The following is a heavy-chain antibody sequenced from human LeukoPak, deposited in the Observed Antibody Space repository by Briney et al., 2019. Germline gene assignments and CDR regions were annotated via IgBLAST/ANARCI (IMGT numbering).Heavy chain of an antibody. J-gene: IGHJ4*02. Sequence: GGSLRLSCAASGFTFSTYSMNWVRQAPGKGLEWVSYISSSSSTIYYADSVKGRFTISRDNSKNTLYLQMNSLRAEDTAVYYCASQNILRFLEWLSPFDYWGQGTLVTVSS. CDR3: ASQNILRFLEWLSPFDY. CDR1: GFTFSTYS. V-gene: IGHV3-48*01. D-gene: IGHD3-3*01. CDR2: ISSSSSTI.